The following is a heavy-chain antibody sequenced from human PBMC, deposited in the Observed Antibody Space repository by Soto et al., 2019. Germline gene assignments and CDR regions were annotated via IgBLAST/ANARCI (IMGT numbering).Heavy chain of an antibody. D-gene: IGHD6-13*01. J-gene: IGHJ6*03. CDR1: GFTFSSYA. CDR2: ISGSGGST. V-gene: IGHV3-23*01. Sequence: GGSLRLSCAASGFTFSSYAMSWVRQAPGKGLEWVSAISGSGGSTYYADSVKGRFTISRDNSKNTLYLQMNSLRAEDTAVYYCAKDGWQQNSSPTYYYYMDVWGKGTTVTVSS. CDR3: AKDGWQQNSSPTYYYYMDV.